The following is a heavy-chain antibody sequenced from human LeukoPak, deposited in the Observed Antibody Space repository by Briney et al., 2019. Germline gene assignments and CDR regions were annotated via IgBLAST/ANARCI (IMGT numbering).Heavy chain of an antibody. V-gene: IGHV3-43*02. CDR2: ISGDGGST. D-gene: IGHD2-15*01. J-gene: IGHJ6*02. CDR1: GFTFDDYA. Sequence: SGGSLRLPCAASGFTFDDYAMHWVRQAPGKGLEWVSLISGDGGSTYYADSVKGRFTISRDNSKNSLYLQMNSLRTEDTALYYCAKDKAIAATRYYYYYGMDVWGQGTTVTVSS. CDR3: AKDKAIAATRYYYYYGMDV.